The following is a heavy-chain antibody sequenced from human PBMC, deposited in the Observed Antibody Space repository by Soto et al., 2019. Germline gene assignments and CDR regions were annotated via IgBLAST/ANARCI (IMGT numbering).Heavy chain of an antibody. Sequence: EVQLLESGGDLIQPGGSLRLSCVASGITFGSRAMSWVRQAPGEGLEWVSTITDTGGDAKYADSVRGRFTISRDNSKNTLYLQMNSLRAEDTAVYYCAKVLVTTVTHYYYYGMDVWGQGTTVTVSS. CDR3: AKVLVTTVTHYYYYGMDV. J-gene: IGHJ6*02. CDR2: ITDTGGDA. CDR1: GITFGSRA. V-gene: IGHV3-23*01. D-gene: IGHD4-17*01.